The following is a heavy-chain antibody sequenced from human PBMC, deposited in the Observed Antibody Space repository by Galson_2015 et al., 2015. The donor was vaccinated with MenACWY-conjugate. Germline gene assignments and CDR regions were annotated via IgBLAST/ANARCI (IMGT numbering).Heavy chain of an antibody. CDR3: AHSGGDTTMVHWWFDP. D-gene: IGHD5-18*01. CDR1: GFSLSGRGVG. Sequence: PALVKPTQTLTLTCTFSGFSLSGRGVGVGWIRQPPGKALEWLALIYWDDDKRYSPSLKTRLTITRDTSKNQVVLTMTNMDPVDTATYYCAHSGGDTTMVHWWFDPWG. J-gene: IGHJ5*02. V-gene: IGHV2-5*02. CDR2: IYWDDDK.